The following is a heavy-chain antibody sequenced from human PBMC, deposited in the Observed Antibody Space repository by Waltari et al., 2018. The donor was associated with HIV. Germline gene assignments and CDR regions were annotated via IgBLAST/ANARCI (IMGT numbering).Heavy chain of an antibody. CDR3: ARCDAGYFYGSAYDY. J-gene: IGHJ4*02. V-gene: IGHV3-11*01. D-gene: IGHD3-10*01. Sequence: QVQLVESGGGLVKPGGSLRPSWAASGFTFSNYFMSWIRQAPGKGLEWVSDISSSGTTIYYADSVKGRFTISRDNDKDSLYLQMSNLRAEDTAVYYCARCDAGYFYGSAYDYWGQGILVTVSS. CDR1: GFTFSNYF. CDR2: ISSSGTTI.